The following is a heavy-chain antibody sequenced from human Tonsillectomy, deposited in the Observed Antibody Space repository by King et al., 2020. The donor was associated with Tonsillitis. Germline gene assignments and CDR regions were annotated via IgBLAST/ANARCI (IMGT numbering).Heavy chain of an antibody. CDR2: IFSNDDK. D-gene: IGHD3-22*01. V-gene: IGHV2-26*01. CDR1: GFSLSNARMG. Sequence: TLKESGPVLVKPTETLTLTCTVSGFSLSNARMGVSWIRQPPGKALEWLAHIFSNDDKSYSTPLKSRLTISTDTSKSQVVLSMTNMDPVDTATYYCARYYYDSSGYYNGYFDYWGQGTLVTVSS. CDR3: ARYYYDSSGYYNGYFDY. J-gene: IGHJ4*02.